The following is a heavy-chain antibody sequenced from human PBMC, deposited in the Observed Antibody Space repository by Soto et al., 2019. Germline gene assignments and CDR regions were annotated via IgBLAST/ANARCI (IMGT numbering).Heavy chain of an antibody. V-gene: IGHV4-34*01. J-gene: IGHJ6*02. D-gene: IGHD3-10*01. CDR2: INHSGST. CDR3: ARGPTFYSGSGSYKSRYYYGMDV. Sequence: PSETLSLTCAVYGGSFSGYYWSWIRQPPGKGLEWIGEINHSGSTNYNPSLKSRVTISVDTSKNQFSLKLSSVTAADTAVYYCARGPTFYSGSGSYKSRYYYGMDVWGQGTAVTVSS. CDR1: GGSFSGYY.